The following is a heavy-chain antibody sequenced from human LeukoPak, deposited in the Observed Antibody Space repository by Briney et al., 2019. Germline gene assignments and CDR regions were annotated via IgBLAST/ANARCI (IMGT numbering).Heavy chain of an antibody. Sequence: GASVKVSCKASGYTFTSYGISWVRQAPGQGLEWMGGIIPIFGTANYAQKFQGRVTITADESTSTAYMELSSLRSEDTAVYYCARSHSGYDGNYYYYMDVWGKGTTVTVSS. J-gene: IGHJ6*03. CDR3: ARSHSGYDGNYYYYMDV. D-gene: IGHD5-12*01. V-gene: IGHV1-69*13. CDR1: GYTFTSYG. CDR2: IIPIFGTA.